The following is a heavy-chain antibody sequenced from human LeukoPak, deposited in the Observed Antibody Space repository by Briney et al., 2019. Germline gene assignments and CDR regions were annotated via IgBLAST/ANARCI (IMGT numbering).Heavy chain of an antibody. Sequence: GGSLRLSCAASGFTFSGHGMHWVCQAPGKGLEWVALISFDGSDKYYGDFVRGRFTISRDNSNNTLYLQMNNLRVEDTAVYYCAKERYLLDSWGQGTLVTVSS. V-gene: IGHV3-30*18. J-gene: IGHJ4*02. D-gene: IGHD2-15*01. CDR3: AKERYLLDS. CDR1: GFTFSGHG. CDR2: ISFDGSDK.